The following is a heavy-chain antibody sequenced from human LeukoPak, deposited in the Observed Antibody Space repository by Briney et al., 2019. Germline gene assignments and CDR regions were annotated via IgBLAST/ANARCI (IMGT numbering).Heavy chain of an antibody. CDR3: TRGVGVTIFGVGGQAFDI. Sequence: ASVKVSCKASGYTFTSNYMYWVRQAPGQGLEWMGIINPSGGTTRYAQKFQGRVTMTRDTSTSTLYMELTSLRSEDTAVHFCTRGVGVTIFGVGGQAFDIWGQGTMVTVSS. V-gene: IGHV1-46*03. J-gene: IGHJ3*02. CDR2: INPSGGTT. CDR1: GYTFTSNY. D-gene: IGHD3-3*01.